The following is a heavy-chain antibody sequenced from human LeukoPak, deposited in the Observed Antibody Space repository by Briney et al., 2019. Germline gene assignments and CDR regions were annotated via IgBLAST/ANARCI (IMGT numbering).Heavy chain of an antibody. V-gene: IGHV5-51*01. CDR1: GYSFTSYW. Sequence: GESLKISWKGSGYSFTSYWIAWVRQMPGKGVEWMGIIFPGDSDTRYSRSFQGQVTISVDKSISTAYLQWSSLRASDTATYYCASPLGSSGYYKSWGQGTLVTVSA. J-gene: IGHJ5*02. CDR3: ASPLGSSGYYKS. D-gene: IGHD3-22*01. CDR2: IFPGDSDT.